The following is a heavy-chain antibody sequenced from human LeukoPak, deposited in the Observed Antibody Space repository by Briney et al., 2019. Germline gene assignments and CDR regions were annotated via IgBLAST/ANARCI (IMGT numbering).Heavy chain of an antibody. J-gene: IGHJ5*02. D-gene: IGHD3-10*01. CDR2: INHSGST. Sequence: KPSETLSLTCAVYGGSFSGYYWSWIRQPPGKGLEWIGEINHSGSTNYNPSLKRRVTISVDTSKNQFSLKLSSVTAADTAVYYCARGGTAHYYGSGRPSWFDPWGQGTLVTVSS. V-gene: IGHV4-34*01. CDR1: GGSFSGYY. CDR3: ARGGTAHYYGSGRPSWFDP.